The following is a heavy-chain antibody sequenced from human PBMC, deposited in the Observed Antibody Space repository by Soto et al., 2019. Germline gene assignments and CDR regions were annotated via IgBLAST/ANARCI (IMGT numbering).Heavy chain of an antibody. Sequence: GGSLRLSCAASGFTFSNAWMNWVRQAPGKGLEWVGRIKSKTDGGTTDYAAPVKGRFTISRDDSKNTLYLQMNSLKTEDTAVYYCTTVSLRYFDWLSYYYGMDVWGQGTTVTVSS. CDR2: IKSKTDGGTT. CDR3: TTVSLRYFDWLSYYYGMDV. D-gene: IGHD3-9*01. V-gene: IGHV3-15*07. CDR1: GFTFSNAW. J-gene: IGHJ6*02.